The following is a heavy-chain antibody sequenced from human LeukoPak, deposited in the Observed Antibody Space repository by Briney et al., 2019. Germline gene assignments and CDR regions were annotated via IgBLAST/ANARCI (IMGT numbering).Heavy chain of an antibody. CDR2: IKQDGSEK. CDR3: ARDRKVRGVIGVYYYGMDV. D-gene: IGHD3-10*01. J-gene: IGHJ6*02. V-gene: IGHV3-7*01. Sequence: GGSLRLSCAASGFTFSSYWMSWVRQAPGKGLEWVANIKQDGSEKYYVDSVKGRFTISRDNAKNSLYLQMNSLRAEDTAVYYCARDRKVRGVIGVYYYGMDVWGQGTTVTVSS. CDR1: GFTFSSYW.